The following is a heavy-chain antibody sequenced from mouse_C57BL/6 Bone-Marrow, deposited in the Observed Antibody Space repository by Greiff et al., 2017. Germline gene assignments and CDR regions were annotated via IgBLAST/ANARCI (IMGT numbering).Heavy chain of an antibody. Sequence: VQLQQSGPELVKPGASVKLSCKASGYTFTSYDINWVKQRPGQGLEWIGWIYPRDGSTKYNAKFKGKATLTVDTSSSTAYMELHSLTSEDSAVYFCARVEFDGSSGDWYFDVWGTGTTVTVSS. CDR2: IYPRDGST. CDR3: ARVEFDGSSGDWYFDV. D-gene: IGHD1-1*01. V-gene: IGHV1-85*01. CDR1: GYTFTSYD. J-gene: IGHJ1*03.